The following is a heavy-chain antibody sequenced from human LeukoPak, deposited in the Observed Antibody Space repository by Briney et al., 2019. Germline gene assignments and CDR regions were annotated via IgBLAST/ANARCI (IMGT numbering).Heavy chain of an antibody. CDR1: GYTPNELS. V-gene: IGHV1-24*01. D-gene: IGHD1-26*01. Sequence: ASVKVSCKVSGYTPNELSMYWVRQAPGKGLEWMGGFDRGDNETFYAQKFQGRVTMTDDTSKDTAYMELSSLRSEDTAVYYCAAGDPWELLDYWGQGTLVTVSS. CDR3: AAGDPWELLDY. CDR2: FDRGDNET. J-gene: IGHJ4*02.